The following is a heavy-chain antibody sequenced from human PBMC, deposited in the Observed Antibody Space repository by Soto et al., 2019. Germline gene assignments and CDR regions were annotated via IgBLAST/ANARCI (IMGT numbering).Heavy chain of an antibody. CDR2: TYYRSKWYN. CDR3: ARLIGDSWLDS. D-gene: IGHD2-8*01. CDR1: GDSVSTNSAT. V-gene: IGHV6-1*01. J-gene: IGHJ5*01. Sequence: QVQLQQSGPRLVKPSQTLSLTCAISGDSVSTNSATWDWIRQSPLRGLEWLGRTYYRSKWYNDYAVSVKGRITINPDTSNNQLSLQLDSVTPDDTAVYYCARLIGDSWLDSWGQGTLVTVSS.